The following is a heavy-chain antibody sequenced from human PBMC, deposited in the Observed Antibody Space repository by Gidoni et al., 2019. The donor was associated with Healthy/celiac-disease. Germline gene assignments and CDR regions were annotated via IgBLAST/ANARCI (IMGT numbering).Heavy chain of an antibody. V-gene: IGHV4-59*01. J-gene: IGHJ5*02. D-gene: IGHD3-9*01. CDR2: IYYSGST. CDR1: GGSISSYY. Sequence: QVQLQESGPGLVKPSETLSLTCTVSGGSISSYYWSWIRQPPGKGLEWIGYIYYSGSTNYNPSLKSRVTISVDTSKNQFSLKLSSVTAADTAVYYCARYYDILPGRDWFDPWGQGTLVTVSS. CDR3: ARYYDILPGRDWFDP.